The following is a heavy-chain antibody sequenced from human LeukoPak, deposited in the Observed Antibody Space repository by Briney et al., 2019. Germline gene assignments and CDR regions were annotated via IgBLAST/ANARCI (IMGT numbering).Heavy chain of an antibody. Sequence: PGGSLRLSCAASGFRFNTYWMSWVRQAPGKGLEWVANIKQDGNEKYYADSVKGRFTISRDNAKNSLFLQMSTLRAEDTAVYYCARDSSDDFDLWGRGTLVTVSS. V-gene: IGHV3-7*01. CDR3: ARDSSDDFDL. CDR1: GFRFNTYW. D-gene: IGHD3-22*01. CDR2: IKQDGNEK. J-gene: IGHJ2*01.